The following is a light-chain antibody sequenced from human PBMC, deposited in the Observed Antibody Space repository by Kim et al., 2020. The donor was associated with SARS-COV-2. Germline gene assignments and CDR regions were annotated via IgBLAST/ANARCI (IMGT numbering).Light chain of an antibody. CDR1: NIEKKN. V-gene: IGLV3-9*01. J-gene: IGLJ2*01. Sequence: SYELTQPLSVSVALGQTARITCGGKNIEKKNVHWYQQRPGQAPILVMYRDSKRPSGIPERLSGSNSGNTATLTISRVQAGDEADYYCQVWDSVSVVFGGGTQLTVL. CDR2: RDS. CDR3: QVWDSVSVV.